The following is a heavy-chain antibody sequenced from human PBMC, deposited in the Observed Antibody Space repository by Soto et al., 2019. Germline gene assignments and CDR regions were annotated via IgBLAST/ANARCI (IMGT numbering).Heavy chain of an antibody. J-gene: IGHJ5*02. CDR1: GYTFTSYD. Sequence: ASVKVSCKASGYTFTSYDINWVRQATGQGLERMGRINPSGGSTSYAQKFQGRVTMTRDTSTSTVYMELSSLRSEDTAVYYCAREGSDDFWSGTDPPRFDPWGQGTLVTVSS. CDR2: INPSGGST. V-gene: IGHV1-46*03. CDR3: AREGSDDFWSGTDPPRFDP. D-gene: IGHD3-3*01.